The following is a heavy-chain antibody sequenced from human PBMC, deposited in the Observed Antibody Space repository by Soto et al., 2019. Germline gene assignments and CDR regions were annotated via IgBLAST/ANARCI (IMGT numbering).Heavy chain of an antibody. CDR3: ANSGDDYWGYYYMDV. Sequence: EVQLLESGGGLVQPGGSLRLSCAASGFTFSSYAMSWVRQAPGKGLEWVSAISGSGGSTYYADSVKGRFTISRDNSKNTRYLQVNSLRAEDTAVYYCANSGDDYWGYYYMDVWGKGTTVTVSS. V-gene: IGHV3-23*01. CDR2: ISGSGGST. J-gene: IGHJ6*03. CDR1: GFTFSSYA. D-gene: IGHD5-12*01.